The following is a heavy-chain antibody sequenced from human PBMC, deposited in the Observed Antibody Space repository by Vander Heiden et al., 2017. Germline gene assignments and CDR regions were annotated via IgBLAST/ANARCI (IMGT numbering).Heavy chain of an antibody. CDR2: LSYSGTT. CDR1: GDSISSTSYF. J-gene: IGHJ4*02. Sequence: QLLLQLSGPGLVKPSETLPLTCNVPGDSISSTSYFWGWIRQPPGKGLEWIASLSYSGTTFHNPSLKSRLTVSADMSKTQFSLKLTSVTAADTAVYYCARHRQWLDPFDFWGQGTVVIVSS. CDR3: ARHRQWLDPFDF. V-gene: IGHV4-39*01. D-gene: IGHD6-19*01.